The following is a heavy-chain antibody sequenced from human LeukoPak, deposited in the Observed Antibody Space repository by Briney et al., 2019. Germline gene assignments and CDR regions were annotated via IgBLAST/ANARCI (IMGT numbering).Heavy chain of an antibody. J-gene: IGHJ4*02. Sequence: GGSLRLSCAASGFTFSSYAMSWVRQAPGKGLEWVSAISGSGGSTYYADSVKGRFTISRDYSKNTLYLQMNSLRAEDTAVYYCAKGPRYSGSYFDYWGQGTLVTVSS. CDR1: GFTFSSYA. V-gene: IGHV3-23*01. D-gene: IGHD1-26*01. CDR3: AKGPRYSGSYFDY. CDR2: ISGSGGST.